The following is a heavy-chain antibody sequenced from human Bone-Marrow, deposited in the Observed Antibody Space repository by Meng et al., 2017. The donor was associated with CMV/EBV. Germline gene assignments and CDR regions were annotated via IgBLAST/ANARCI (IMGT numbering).Heavy chain of an antibody. CDR3: ARDRLTPATSDYSNYHYYYYGMDV. V-gene: IGHV4-61*01. CDR1: GGSISSSSYY. J-gene: IGHJ6*02. CDR2: IYYSGST. Sequence: SETLSLTCTVSGGSISSSSYYWSWIRQPPGKGLEWIGYIYYSGSTNYNPSLKSRVTISVDTSKNQFSLKLSSVTAADTAVYYCARDRLTPATSDYSNYHYYYYGMDVWGQGTTVSVSS. D-gene: IGHD4-11*01.